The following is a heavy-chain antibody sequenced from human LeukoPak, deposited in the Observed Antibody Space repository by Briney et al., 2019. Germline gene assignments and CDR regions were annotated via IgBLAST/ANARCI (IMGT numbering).Heavy chain of an antibody. J-gene: IGHJ4*02. CDR3: ARDAPYLVGATYFDY. CDR2: IGGTGETI. CDR1: GFDFNTYE. D-gene: IGHD1-26*01. Sequence: PGGSLRLTCVASGFDFNTYEMTWVRQAPGKGREWVSYIGGTGETIYYADSVKGRFTVSRDNAKNSVYLQMNSLRDEDTAVYYCARDAPYLVGATYFDYWGQGTLVTVSS. V-gene: IGHV3-48*03.